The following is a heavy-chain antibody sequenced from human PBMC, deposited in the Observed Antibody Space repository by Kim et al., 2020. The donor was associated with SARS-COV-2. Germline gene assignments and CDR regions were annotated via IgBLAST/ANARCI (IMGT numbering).Heavy chain of an antibody. D-gene: IGHD3-10*01. CDR1: GFTFDDYA. CDR2: ISGDGGST. CDR3: ALSYYYGSGSYYHDAFDI. Sequence: GGSLRLSCAASGFTFDDYAMHWVRQAPGKGLEWVSLISGDGGSTYYADSVKGRFTISRDNSKNSLYLQMNSLRTEDTALYYCALSYYYGSGSYYHDAFDIWGQGTMVTVSS. V-gene: IGHV3-43*02. J-gene: IGHJ3*02.